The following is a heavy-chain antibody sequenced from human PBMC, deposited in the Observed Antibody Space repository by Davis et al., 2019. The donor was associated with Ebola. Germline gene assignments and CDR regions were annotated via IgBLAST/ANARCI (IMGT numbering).Heavy chain of an antibody. D-gene: IGHD1-26*01. J-gene: IGHJ4*02. CDR1: GGSFSGYY. CDR3: ASGLRKLGATPLHVY. V-gene: IGHV4-34*01. CDR2: INHSEST. Sequence: SETLSLTCAVYGGSFSGYYWSWIRQPPGKGLEWIGEINHSESTNYNPSLKSRVTISVDTSKNQFSLKLSSVTAADTAVYYCASGLRKLGATPLHVYWGQGTLVTVSS.